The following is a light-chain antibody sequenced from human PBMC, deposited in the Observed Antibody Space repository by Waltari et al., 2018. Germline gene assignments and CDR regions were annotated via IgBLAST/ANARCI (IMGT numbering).Light chain of an antibody. J-gene: IGLJ2*01. CDR1: DIGSKS. V-gene: IGLV3-21*02. CDR3: QVWDNFSNHVI. Sequence: SYWLFQPPSVSVAPGQTARITCGGKDIGSKSVQWYQQKPGQAPVLVVSDDSERPSGSPEGFSGSKPGNTATLTINRVEAGDEADYYCQVWDNFSNHVIFGGGTKLTVL. CDR2: DDS.